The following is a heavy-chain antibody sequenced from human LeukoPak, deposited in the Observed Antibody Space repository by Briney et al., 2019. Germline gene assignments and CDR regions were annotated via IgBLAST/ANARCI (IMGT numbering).Heavy chain of an antibody. CDR2: IYYSGST. J-gene: IGHJ4*02. CDR1: GGSISSGDSY. Sequence: PSETLSLTCTVSGGSISSGDSYWSWIRQPPGKGLEWIGSIYYSGSTYYNPSLKSRVTISVDTSKNQFSLKLSSVTAADTAVYYCARLRFGVVHYYDSSGYSLFDYWGQGTLVTVSS. V-gene: IGHV4-39*01. D-gene: IGHD3-22*01. CDR3: ARLRFGVVHYYDSSGYSLFDY.